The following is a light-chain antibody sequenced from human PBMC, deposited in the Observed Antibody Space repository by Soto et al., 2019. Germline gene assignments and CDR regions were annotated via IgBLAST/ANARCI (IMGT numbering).Light chain of an antibody. V-gene: IGLV1-47*01. Sequence: QSVLTQPPSASGTPGQRVTISCSGSSSNIGFNYVYWYQQLPGTAPKLLIYRNNQRPSGVPDRFSGSKSGTSASLAISGLRSEDEADYYCAAWDDSLNAWVFGGGTKLTVL. J-gene: IGLJ3*02. CDR1: SSNIGFNY. CDR2: RNN. CDR3: AAWDDSLNAWV.